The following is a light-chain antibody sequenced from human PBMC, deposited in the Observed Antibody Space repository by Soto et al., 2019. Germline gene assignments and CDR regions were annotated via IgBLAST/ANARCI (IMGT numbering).Light chain of an antibody. Sequence: AIQLTQSPSSLSASVGDRVTITCRASQGISSALAWYQQKPGKAPKLLIYDASSLESGVPSRFSGSGSGTDFTLTISSRQPEDFATYYCQRRRTFGQGTKVEIK. V-gene: IGKV1-13*02. J-gene: IGKJ1*01. CDR3: QRRRT. CDR2: DAS. CDR1: QGISSA.